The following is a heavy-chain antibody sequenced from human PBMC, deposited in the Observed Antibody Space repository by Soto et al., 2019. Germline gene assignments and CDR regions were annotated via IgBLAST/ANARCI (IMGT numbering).Heavy chain of an antibody. Sequence: GGSLRLSCAASGFTFSSYGMHWVRQAPGKGLEWVAVIWYDGSNKYYADSVKGRFTISRDNSKNTLYLQMNSLRAEDTAVYYCARDTTPYDFWRGSQGYWGQGTLVTVSS. J-gene: IGHJ4*02. D-gene: IGHD3-3*01. CDR1: GFTFSSYG. CDR3: ARDTTPYDFWRGSQGY. V-gene: IGHV3-33*01. CDR2: IWYDGSNK.